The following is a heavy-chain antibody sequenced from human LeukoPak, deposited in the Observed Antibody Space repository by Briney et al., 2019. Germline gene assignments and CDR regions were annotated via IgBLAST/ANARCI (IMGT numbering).Heavy chain of an antibody. D-gene: IGHD6-19*01. Sequence: QPGGSLRLSCAASGFTFSSYWVHWVRQASGKGLVWVSHINSDGSSTSYADSVKGRFTIARDNAKNTLHLQMDSLRAEDTAVYYCARGASSDWYQNFDYWGQGTLVTVSS. CDR2: INSDGSST. CDR3: ARGASSDWYQNFDY. V-gene: IGHV3-74*01. CDR1: GFTFSSYW. J-gene: IGHJ4*02.